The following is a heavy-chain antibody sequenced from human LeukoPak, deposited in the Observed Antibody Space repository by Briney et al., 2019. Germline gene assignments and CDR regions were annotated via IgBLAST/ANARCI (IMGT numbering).Heavy chain of an antibody. V-gene: IGHV3-53*01. J-gene: IGHJ3*02. CDR3: ATGATSGSEAFDI. CDR1: GFTVSSNY. CDR2: IYSGGST. D-gene: IGHD1-26*01. Sequence: QPGGSLRLSCAASGFTVSSNYMSWVRQAPGKGLEWVSVIYSGGSTYYADSVKGRFTISRDNSKNTLFLQMNSLRAEDTAVYYCATGATSGSEAFDIWGQGTMVTVSS.